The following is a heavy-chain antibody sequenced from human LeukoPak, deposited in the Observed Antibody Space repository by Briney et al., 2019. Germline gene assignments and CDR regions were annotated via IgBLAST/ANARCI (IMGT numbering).Heavy chain of an antibody. J-gene: IGHJ4*02. D-gene: IGHD3-3*01. CDR3: AKSFSSFDY. V-gene: IGHV3-23*01. Sequence: GALRLSCAASGFPFSSYAMSWVRQAPGKGLEWVSAFSGSGGSTYYADSVKGRFTISRDNTRNTLYLQMNSLRAEDTAVYYCAKSFSSFDYWGQGTLVTVSS. CDR2: FSGSGGST. CDR1: GFPFSSYA.